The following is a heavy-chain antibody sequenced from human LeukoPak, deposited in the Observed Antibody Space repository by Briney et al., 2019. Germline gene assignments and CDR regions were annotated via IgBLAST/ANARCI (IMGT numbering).Heavy chain of an antibody. CDR2: VSGSGGNT. J-gene: IGHJ3*02. CDR1: GFIFSDYG. CDR3: ARSYYDSSGYYDAFDI. D-gene: IGHD3-22*01. Sequence: GGTLRLSCAASGFIFSDYGMSWVRQAPGKGLEWVSAVSGSGGNTFYEDSVKGRFTISRDNSKNTLYLQMNSLRAEDTAVYYCARSYYDSSGYYDAFDIWGQGTMVTVSS. V-gene: IGHV3-23*01.